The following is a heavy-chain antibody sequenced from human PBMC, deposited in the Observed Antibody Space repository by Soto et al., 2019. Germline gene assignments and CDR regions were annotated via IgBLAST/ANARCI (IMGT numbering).Heavy chain of an antibody. J-gene: IGHJ5*02. CDR1: GASINDYY. CDR3: ARANSSTWYKLEYKWFDP. Sequence: LSLTCTVSGASINDYYWIWIRQTPLNGLEWVGFMYYSETTKYNPSLKGRVNMSLDTSKNQVSLHLKSVTAADTAVYYCARANSSTWYKLEYKWFDPWGQGTLVTVSS. D-gene: IGHD6-13*01. CDR2: MYYSETT. V-gene: IGHV4-59*01.